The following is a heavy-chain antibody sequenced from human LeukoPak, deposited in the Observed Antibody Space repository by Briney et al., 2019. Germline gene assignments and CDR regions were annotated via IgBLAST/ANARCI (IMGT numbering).Heavy chain of an antibody. D-gene: IGHD3-16*01. CDR2: ISGSGGST. V-gene: IGHV3-23*01. J-gene: IGHJ6*02. CDR1: GFTLSSYA. CDR3: AKPQGDYDYVWGSSPDYGMDV. Sequence: GGSLRLSCAASGFTLSSYAMSWVRQAPGKGLEWVSAISGSGGSTYYADSVKGRFTISRDNSKNTLYLQMNSLRAEDTAVYYCAKPQGDYDYVWGSSPDYGMDVWGQGTTVTVSS.